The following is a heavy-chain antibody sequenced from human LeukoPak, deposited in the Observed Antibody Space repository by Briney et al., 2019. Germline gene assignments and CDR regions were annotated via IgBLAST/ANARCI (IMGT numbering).Heavy chain of an antibody. CDR1: GFTFSSYE. V-gene: IGHV3-48*03. CDR2: ISSSGSTI. D-gene: IGHD6-19*01. J-gene: IGHJ4*02. CDR3: ARESRSSGWDYFDY. Sequence: GGSLRLSCAASGFTFSSYEMNWVRHAPGKGLEWVSYISSSGSTIYYADSVKGRFTISRDNAKNSLYLQMNSLRAEDMAVYYCARESRSSGWDYFDYWGQGTPVTVSS.